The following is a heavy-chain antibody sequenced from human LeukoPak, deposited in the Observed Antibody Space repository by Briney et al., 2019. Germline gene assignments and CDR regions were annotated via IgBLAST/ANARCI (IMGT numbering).Heavy chain of an antibody. V-gene: IGHV4-39*06. CDR1: GGSISSSSYY. D-gene: IGHD2-15*01. Sequence: SETLSLTCTVSGGSISSSSYYWGWIRQPPGKGLEWIGSIYYSGSTYYNPSLKSRVTISVDTSKNQFPLKLSSVTAADTAVYYCARDQGYCSGGSCRESYWGQGTLVTVS. J-gene: IGHJ4*02. CDR2: IYYSGST. CDR3: ARDQGYCSGGSCRESY.